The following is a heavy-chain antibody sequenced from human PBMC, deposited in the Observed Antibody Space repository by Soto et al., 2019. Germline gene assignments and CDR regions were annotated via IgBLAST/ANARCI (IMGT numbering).Heavy chain of an antibody. J-gene: IGHJ4*02. V-gene: IGHV1-18*01. CDR1: GYTFTSYG. CDR3: ARGRYGDY. D-gene: IGHD1-1*01. Sequence: QVHLMQSGAEVKKPGASVKVSCKASGYTFTSYGITWVRQAPGQGLEWMGWISAHNGNTDYAQKLQGRVIVTRDTSTSTAYMELRSLRSDATAVYYCARGRYGDYWGQGALVTVSS. CDR2: ISAHNGNT.